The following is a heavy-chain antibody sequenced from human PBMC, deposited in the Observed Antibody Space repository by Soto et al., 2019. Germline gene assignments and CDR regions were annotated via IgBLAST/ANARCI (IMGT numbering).Heavy chain of an antibody. J-gene: IGHJ4*02. CDR2: IYYSGST. D-gene: IGHD5-18*01. CDR1: GGSISSGDYY. V-gene: IGHV4-30-4*01. Sequence: QVQLQESGPGLVKPSQTLSLTCTVSGGSISSGDYYWSWIRQPPGKGLEWIGYIYYSGSTYYNPSLKSRVTIPVDTSKNQFPLKLSSVTAADTAVYYCARGGRIQLWTYYFDYWGQGTLVTVSS. CDR3: ARGGRIQLWTYYFDY.